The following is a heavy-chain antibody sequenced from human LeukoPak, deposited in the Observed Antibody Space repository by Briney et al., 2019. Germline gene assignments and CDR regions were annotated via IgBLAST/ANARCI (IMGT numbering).Heavy chain of an antibody. J-gene: IGHJ6*04. CDR1: GGSISSYY. CDR3: ARAQHVDTAMVNYYYYYGMDV. CDR2: IYYSGST. D-gene: IGHD5-18*01. V-gene: IGHV4-59*01. Sequence: PSETLSLTCTVSGGSISSYYWSWIRQPPGKGLEWIGYIYYSGSTNYNPSPKSRVTISVDTSKNQFSLKLSSVTAADTAVYYCARAQHVDTAMVNYYYYYGMDVWGKGTTVTVSS.